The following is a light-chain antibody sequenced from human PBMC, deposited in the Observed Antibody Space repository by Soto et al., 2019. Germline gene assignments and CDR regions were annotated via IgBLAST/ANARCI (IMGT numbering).Light chain of an antibody. Sequence: EIVLTQSPGSLSLSPGERATLSCRASHNISSKYLAWYQQKPGQAPTLLVSGASSRAPDVPDRFSGSGSGTDFTLTISRLEPEDFAGYFCQQCDTSPFTFGQGTKLEIK. J-gene: IGKJ2*01. V-gene: IGKV3-20*01. CDR3: QQCDTSPFT. CDR2: GAS. CDR1: HNISSKY.